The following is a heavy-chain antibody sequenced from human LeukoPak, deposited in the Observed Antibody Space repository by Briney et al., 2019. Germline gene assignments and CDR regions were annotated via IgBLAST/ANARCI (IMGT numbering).Heavy chain of an antibody. CDR1: GFTLSNAW. Sequence: GGSLRLSCAASGFTLSNAWMSWVRQAPGKGLEWVGRIKSKTDGGAKDYAAPVKGRFTISRDDSKNTLYLQMNSLKTEDTAVYYCTTVEYGSGSYYFDYWGQGTLVTVSS. CDR3: TTVEYGSGSYYFDY. J-gene: IGHJ4*02. D-gene: IGHD3-10*01. CDR2: IKSKTDGGAK. V-gene: IGHV3-15*01.